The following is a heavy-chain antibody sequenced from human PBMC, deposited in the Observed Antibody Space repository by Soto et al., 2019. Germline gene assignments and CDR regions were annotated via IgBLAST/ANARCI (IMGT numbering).Heavy chain of an antibody. V-gene: IGHV1-3*01. Sequence: ASVKVSCKASGYTFNKYVMNWVRQAPGQGLEWMGWIDAGNGKTKYSQKFQGRLTISRDTSASTVYMELSSLTSEDTTVYYCARENHLEYWGQGTLVTVSS. CDR2: IDAGNGKT. CDR3: ARENHLEY. J-gene: IGHJ4*02. CDR1: GYTFNKYV.